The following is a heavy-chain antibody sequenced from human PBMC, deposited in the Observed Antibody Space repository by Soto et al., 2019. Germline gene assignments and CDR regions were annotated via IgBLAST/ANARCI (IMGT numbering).Heavy chain of an antibody. CDR3: ARRKGTTNSGGWTFYD. J-gene: IGHJ4*02. CDR2: IIPIFGTA. Sequence: QVQLVQSGAEVKKPGSSVKVSCKASGGTFSSYAISWVRQAPGQGLEWMGGIIPIFGTANYAQTFQGRVTITADKSTSEAYMELSRLGSEDTSLYYCARRKGTTNSGGWTFYDLGQGTLVTVSS. CDR1: GGTFSSYA. V-gene: IGHV1-69*06. D-gene: IGHD1-7*01.